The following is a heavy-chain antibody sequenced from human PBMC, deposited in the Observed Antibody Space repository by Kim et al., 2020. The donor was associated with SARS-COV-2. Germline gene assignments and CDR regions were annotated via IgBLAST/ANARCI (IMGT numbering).Heavy chain of an antibody. D-gene: IGHD6-19*01. V-gene: IGHV4-39*07. CDR3: ARYITVPASSYADY. CDR1: GASISTQNYY. Sequence: SETLSLTCTVSGASISTQNYYWGWIRQPPGNGLEWIGITNYYGDAYYNPSLKSRVTISVDTSKNQFSLRLTSVTAADTAIYYCARYITVPASSYADYWGQGTLATVSS. CDR2: TNYYGDA. J-gene: IGHJ4*02.